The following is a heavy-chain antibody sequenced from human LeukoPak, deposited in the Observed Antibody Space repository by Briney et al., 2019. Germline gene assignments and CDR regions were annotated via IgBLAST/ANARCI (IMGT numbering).Heavy chain of an antibody. V-gene: IGHV3-7*01. J-gene: IGHJ4*02. Sequence: PGGSLRLSCAASGFTFSSYAMSWVRQAPGKGLEWVANIKQDGSEKYYVDSVKGRFTISRDNAKNSLYLQMNSLRAEDTAVYYCARDSSGWYSDYWGQGTLVTVSS. CDR2: IKQDGSEK. D-gene: IGHD6-19*01. CDR1: GFTFSSYA. CDR3: ARDSSGWYSDY.